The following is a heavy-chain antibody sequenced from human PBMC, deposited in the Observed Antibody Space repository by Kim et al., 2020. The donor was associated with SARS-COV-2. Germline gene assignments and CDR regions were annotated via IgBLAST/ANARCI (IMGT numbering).Heavy chain of an antibody. J-gene: IGHJ4*02. V-gene: IGHV1-3*01. CDR3: ARIPGGSTSSGPGW. CDR2: INAGNGNT. Sequence: ASVKVSCKASGYTFTSYAMHWVRQAPGQRLEWMGWINAGNGNTKYSQKFQGRVTITRDTSASTAYMELSSLRSEDTAVYYCARIPGGSTSSGPGWWGQGTLVTVSS. CDR1: GYTFTSYA. D-gene: IGHD2-2*01.